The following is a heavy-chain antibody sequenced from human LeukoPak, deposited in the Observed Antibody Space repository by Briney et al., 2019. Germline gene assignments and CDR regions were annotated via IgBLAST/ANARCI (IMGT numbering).Heavy chain of an antibody. V-gene: IGHV4-4*07. Sequence: PSETLSLTCTVSGGSISSYYWSWIRQPAGKGLEWIGRIYTSGSTNYNPSLKSRVTMSVDTSKNQFSLKLSSVTAADTAVYYCARDLGVRGASPFDYWGQGTLVTVSS. D-gene: IGHD3-10*01. CDR3: ARDLGVRGASPFDY. CDR2: IYTSGST. CDR1: GGSISSYY. J-gene: IGHJ4*02.